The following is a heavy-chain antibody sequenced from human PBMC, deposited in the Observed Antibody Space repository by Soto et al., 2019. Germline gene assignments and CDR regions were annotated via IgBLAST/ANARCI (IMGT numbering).Heavy chain of an antibody. J-gene: IGHJ4*02. Sequence: QVHLVQSGGELKKPGSSLKVSSKASGYSFSAFGITGVRQAPGKGLDWMGWISGKNGNTNYAQKVQGRVTLTADTPTSTAYTEMRALTSDDTGIYYCARSDYYEDTGTFENWGQGTPVTVSS. D-gene: IGHD4-17*01. CDR2: ISGKNGNT. CDR3: ARSDYYEDTGTFEN. CDR1: GYSFSAFG. V-gene: IGHV1-18*04.